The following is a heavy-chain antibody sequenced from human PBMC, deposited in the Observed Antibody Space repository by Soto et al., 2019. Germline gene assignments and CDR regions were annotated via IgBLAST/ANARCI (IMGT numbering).Heavy chain of an antibody. Sequence: PSETLSLTCAVYGGSFSDYYWSWIRQPPGKGLEWIGEINHSGSTNYNPSLKSRVTISVDTSKNQVSLKLSSVTAADTAVYYCARGIVDTGRVTSLWTRAVDYYYMDVWGKGATVTVSS. CDR2: INHSGST. V-gene: IGHV4-34*01. J-gene: IGHJ6*03. CDR3: ARGIVDTGRVTSLWTRAVDYYYMDV. D-gene: IGHD5-18*01. CDR1: GGSFSDYY.